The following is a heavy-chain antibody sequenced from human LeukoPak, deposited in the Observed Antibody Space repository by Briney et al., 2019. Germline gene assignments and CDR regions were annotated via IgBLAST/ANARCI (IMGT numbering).Heavy chain of an antibody. Sequence: GASVKVSCKASGYTFTSYGISWVRQAPGQGLEWMGWISAYNGNTNYAQKLQGRVTMTTDTSTSTAYMELWSLRSDDTAVYYCAREAATVTTRDYYYYYYMDVWGKGTTVTVSS. V-gene: IGHV1-18*01. CDR1: GYTFTSYG. D-gene: IGHD4-17*01. J-gene: IGHJ6*03. CDR3: AREAATVTTRDYYYYYYMDV. CDR2: ISAYNGNT.